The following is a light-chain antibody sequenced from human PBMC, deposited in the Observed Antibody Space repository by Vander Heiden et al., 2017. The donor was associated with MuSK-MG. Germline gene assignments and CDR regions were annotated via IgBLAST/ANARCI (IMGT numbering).Light chain of an antibody. J-gene: IGKJ4*01. CDR1: QSVSSSY. V-gene: IGKV3-20*01. CDR3: QQYGNSPPVT. Sequence: DIVLTQSPGTLSLSPGERATLSCRASQSVSSSYFAWYQQKPGQAPRLLIYGASSRATGIPDRFSGSGSGTDFTLTISRLEPEDFAVYYCQQYGNSPPVTFGGGTKVEIK. CDR2: GAS.